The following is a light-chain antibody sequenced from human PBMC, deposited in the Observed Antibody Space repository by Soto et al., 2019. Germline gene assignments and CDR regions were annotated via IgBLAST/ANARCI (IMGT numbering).Light chain of an antibody. CDR2: DAS. Sequence: EIVLTQSPATLSLSPGERGTLSCRASQSVSNYLAWYQQKPGQAPRLLIYDASNRATGIPARFSGSGSGTDFTLTISTLEPEDFAVYYCQQHINRLSFGGGTKVEIK. CDR1: QSVSNY. J-gene: IGKJ4*01. CDR3: QQHINRLS. V-gene: IGKV3-11*01.